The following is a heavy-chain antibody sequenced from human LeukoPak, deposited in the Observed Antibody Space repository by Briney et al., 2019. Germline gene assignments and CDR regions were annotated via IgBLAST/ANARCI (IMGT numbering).Heavy chain of an antibody. Sequence: GGSLRLSCAASGFALSSHWMTWVCQVPGRGPEWVANANRDGSETYYLDSVKGRFTISKDNAKNSLYLQMNSLRAEDTALYHCARNNGMDVWGQGTTVIVSS. V-gene: IGHV3-7*03. CDR3: ARNNGMDV. CDR2: ANRDGSET. CDR1: GFALSSHW. J-gene: IGHJ6*02.